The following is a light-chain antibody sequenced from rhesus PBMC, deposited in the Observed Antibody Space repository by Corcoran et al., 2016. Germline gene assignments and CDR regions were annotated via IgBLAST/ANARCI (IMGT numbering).Light chain of an antibody. CDR2: KAS. V-gene: IGKV1-22*01. Sequence: DIQLTQSPSSLSASVGDTVTITCRASQTISRWLDWHQQKPGKAPKLLIYKASTLQGGVPSRCSGSGSGTDFTLTISSLQPEDFATYYCLQYSSGPLTFGGGTKVELK. CDR3: LQYSSGPLT. J-gene: IGKJ4*01. CDR1: QTISRW.